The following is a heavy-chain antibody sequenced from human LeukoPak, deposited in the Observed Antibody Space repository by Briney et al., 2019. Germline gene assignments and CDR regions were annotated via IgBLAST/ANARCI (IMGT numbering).Heavy chain of an antibody. D-gene: IGHD3-10*01. CDR1: GYTFTSYG. J-gene: IGHJ4*02. Sequence: GASVKVSCKASGYTFTSYGISWVRQAPGQGLEWMGWISAYNGNTNYAQKLQGRVTMTTDTSTSTAYMELRSMRSDDTAVYYCARDQDTMVRGVGDYWGQGTLVTVSS. CDR3: ARDQDTMVRGVGDY. CDR2: ISAYNGNT. V-gene: IGHV1-18*01.